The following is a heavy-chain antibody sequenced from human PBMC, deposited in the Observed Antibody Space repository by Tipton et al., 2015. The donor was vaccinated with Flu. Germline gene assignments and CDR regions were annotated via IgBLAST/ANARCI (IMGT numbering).Heavy chain of an antibody. CDR2: IYYSGST. Sequence: TLSLTCTVSGGSISSSSYYWGWIRQPPGKGLEWIGSIYYSGSTYYNPSLKSRVTISVDTSKNQFSLKLSPVTAADTAVYYCARGLVVPAADYWGQGTLVTVSS. V-gene: IGHV4-39*07. D-gene: IGHD2-2*01. J-gene: IGHJ4*02. CDR3: ARGLVVPAADY. CDR1: GGSISSSSYY.